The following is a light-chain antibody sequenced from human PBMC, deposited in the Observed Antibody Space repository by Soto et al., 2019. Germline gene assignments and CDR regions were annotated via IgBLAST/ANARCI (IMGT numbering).Light chain of an antibody. CDR3: QQYNSWWT. V-gene: IGKV1-5*01. CDR2: DAS. CDR1: HNIERW. J-gene: IGKJ1*01. Sequence: IQMTQSPSTLSASVGDRVTITCRASHNIERWMAWYQQKPGKAPSLLIFDASTLHSGVPSRFSGSRSGTIFTLTISSLQPDDFATYYCQQYNSWWTFGQGTKVVIK.